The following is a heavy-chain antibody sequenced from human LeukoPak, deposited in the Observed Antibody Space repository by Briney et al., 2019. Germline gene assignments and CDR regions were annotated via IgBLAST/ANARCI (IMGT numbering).Heavy chain of an antibody. CDR2: MYHDGAT. V-gene: IGHV4-59*12. D-gene: IGHD1-14*01. CDR3: ARRRTGDYFDY. J-gene: IGHJ4*02. CDR1: GGSITTNY. Sequence: SQTLSLTCTVSGGSITTNYWSWIRQPPGKGPEWIAYMYHDGATYYNPSLENRVTISMDTSKKQLSLKLSSVTAADTAVYYCARRRTGDYFDYWGQGTLVTVSS.